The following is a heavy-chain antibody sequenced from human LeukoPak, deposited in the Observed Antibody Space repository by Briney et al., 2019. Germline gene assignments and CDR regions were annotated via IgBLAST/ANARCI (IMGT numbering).Heavy chain of an antibody. V-gene: IGHV4-34*01. CDR3: ARHGSGSNIYFYYYYMDV. CDR2: INNSGST. Sequence: SSQTLSLTCAVYGGSFSGYYWSWIRQLPRNVLEWDGEINNSGSTKYNPTLRSRVTISVDTSKNQFSLKLSSVTAADTAVYYCARHGSGSNIYFYYYYMDVWGKGTTVTISS. CDR1: GGSFSGYY. D-gene: IGHD3-10*01. J-gene: IGHJ6*03.